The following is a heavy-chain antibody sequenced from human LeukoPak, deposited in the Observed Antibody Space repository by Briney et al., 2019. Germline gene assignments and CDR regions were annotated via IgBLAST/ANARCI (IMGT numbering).Heavy chain of an antibody. CDR2: ISSTGSDI. Sequence: GGSLRLSCAASGFAFSGYGLNWVRRTPGKGLEWLSSISSTGSDIHYADSVKGRFTISRDNAKNSGYLQMDSLRVEDTALYYCARDSGTYSGYYYYYMDVWGKGTTVTVSS. CDR3: ARDSGTYSGYYYYYMDV. V-gene: IGHV3-21*01. D-gene: IGHD3-16*01. CDR1: GFAFSGYG. J-gene: IGHJ6*03.